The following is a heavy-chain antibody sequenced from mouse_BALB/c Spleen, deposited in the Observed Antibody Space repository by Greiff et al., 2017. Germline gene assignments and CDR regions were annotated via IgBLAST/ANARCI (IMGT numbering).Heavy chain of an antibody. CDR1: GYTFTDYA. V-gene: IGHV1S137*01. D-gene: IGHD2-4*01. Sequence: VKLMESGAELVRPGVSVKISCKGSGYTFTDYAMHWVKQSHAKGLEWIGVISTYYGDASYNQKFKGKATMTVDKSSSTAYMELARLTSEDSAIFYCASPYYDYSWFADWGQGTLVTVSA. CDR3: ASPYYDYSWFAD. J-gene: IGHJ3*01. CDR2: ISTYYGDA.